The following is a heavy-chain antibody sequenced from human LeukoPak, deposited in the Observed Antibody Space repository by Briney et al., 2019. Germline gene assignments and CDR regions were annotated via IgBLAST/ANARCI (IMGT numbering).Heavy chain of an antibody. CDR2: IYTSGST. J-gene: IGHJ4*02. CDR1: GGSISSYY. CDR3: AREGGAYYYDSSGYHLFDY. D-gene: IGHD3-22*01. V-gene: IGHV4-4*07. Sequence: SETLSLTCTVSGGSISSYYWSWIRQPAGKGLEWIGRIYTSGSTNYNPSLKSRVTMSVDTSKNQFSLKLSSVTAADTAVYYCAREGGAYYYDSSGYHLFDYWGQGTLVTVSS.